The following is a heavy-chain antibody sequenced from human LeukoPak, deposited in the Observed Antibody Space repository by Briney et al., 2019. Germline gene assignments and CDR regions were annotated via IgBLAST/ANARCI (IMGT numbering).Heavy chain of an antibody. Sequence: GGSLRLSCAASGFTFSSYSMNWVRQAPGKGLEWVSYISSSSSYIYYADSAKGRFTISRDNAKNSLYLQMNSLRAEDTAVYYCAREQIKWEYVYYMDVWGKGTTVIVSS. CDR3: AREQIKWEYVYYMDV. J-gene: IGHJ6*03. CDR1: GFTFSSYS. D-gene: IGHD1-26*01. V-gene: IGHV3-21*01. CDR2: ISSSSSYI.